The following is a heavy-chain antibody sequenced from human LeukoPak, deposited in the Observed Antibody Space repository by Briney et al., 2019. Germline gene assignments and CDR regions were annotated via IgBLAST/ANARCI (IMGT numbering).Heavy chain of an antibody. J-gene: IGHJ5*02. CDR1: GFTVSSNY. Sequence: GGSLRLSCAASGFTVSSNYTSWVRQAPGKGLELVSGIYGSDDKTVYGDAVKGRFTISRDNSKNTLYLQMNSLRADDTAVYYCAKTQGYYDAWGQGALVTVSS. V-gene: IGHV3-53*01. CDR3: AKTQGYYDA. CDR2: IYGSDDKT. D-gene: IGHD2-15*01.